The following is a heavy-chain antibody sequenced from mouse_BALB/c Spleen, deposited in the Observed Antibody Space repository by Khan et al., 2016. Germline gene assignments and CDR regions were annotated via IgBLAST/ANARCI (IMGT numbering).Heavy chain of an antibody. D-gene: IGHD2-3*01. Sequence: EVQLQESGPGLMKPSQSLSLTCTVTGYSITSDYAWNWIRQFPGNKLEWMGYIIYSGSTTYTPSLKSRISITRDTSKKQFFLQLNSVTIEDTATXYCASDGPNYAMDYWGQGTSVTVSS. J-gene: IGHJ4*01. CDR3: ASDGPNYAMDY. CDR2: IIYSGST. V-gene: IGHV3-2*02. CDR1: GYSITSDYA.